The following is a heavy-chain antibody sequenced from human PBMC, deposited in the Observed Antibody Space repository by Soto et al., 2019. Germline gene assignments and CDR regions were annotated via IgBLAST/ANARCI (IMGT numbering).Heavy chain of an antibody. CDR2: ISSSSSYI. CDR1: GFTFSSYS. Sequence: PWGSRRLSCAASGFTFSSYSMNWVRQAPGKGLEWVSSISSSSSYIYYADSVKGRFTISRDNAKNSLYLQMNSLRAEDTAVYYCARPDSNCHRVPVDDWGQGNLVTVSS. J-gene: IGHJ4*02. CDR3: ARPDSNCHRVPVDD. V-gene: IGHV3-21*01. D-gene: IGHD1-1*01.